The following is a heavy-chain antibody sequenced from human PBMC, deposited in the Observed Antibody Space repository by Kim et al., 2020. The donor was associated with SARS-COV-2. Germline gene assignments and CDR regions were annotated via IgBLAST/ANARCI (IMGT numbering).Heavy chain of an antibody. CDR1: GFTVSSSY. Sequence: GGSLRLSCEASGFTVSSSYMTWVRQAPGKGQEWISVNHRQGGTHYADPVKDRITLSTDNSKNTVYLQMNNLRAEDTAVYFCARDLYTATSHWGQGTLVT. CDR2: NHRQGGT. J-gene: IGHJ4*02. V-gene: IGHV3-53*01. CDR3: ARDLYTATSH. D-gene: IGHD3-16*01.